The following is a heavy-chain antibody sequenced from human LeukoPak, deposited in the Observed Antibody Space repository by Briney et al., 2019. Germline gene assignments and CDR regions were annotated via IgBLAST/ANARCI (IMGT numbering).Heavy chain of an antibody. J-gene: IGHJ3*02. CDR1: GFTFSSYE. Sequence: PGGSLRLSCAASGFTFSSYEMNWVRQAPGKGLEWVSYISSSGSTIYYADSVKGRFTISRNNAKNSLYLQMNSLRAEDTAVYCARVPAGVIGMKDAFDIWGQGTMVTVSS. D-gene: IGHD3-16*02. V-gene: IGHV3-48*03. CDR3: ARVPAGVIGMKDAFDI. CDR2: ISSSGSTI.